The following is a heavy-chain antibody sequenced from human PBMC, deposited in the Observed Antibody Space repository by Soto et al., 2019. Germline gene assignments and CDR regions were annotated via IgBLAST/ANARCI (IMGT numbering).Heavy chain of an antibody. CDR1: GFTFSSYA. Sequence: EVQLLESGGGLVQPGGSLRLSCAPSGFTFSSYAMTWVRQAPGKGLEWVSTISGSRGSTYYADSVKGRFTISRDNSKNTLYLQMISLRAEDTAVYYCAKGDSSSPDLPFDYWGQGTLVTVSS. V-gene: IGHV3-23*01. D-gene: IGHD6-6*01. CDR3: AKGDSSSPDLPFDY. CDR2: ISGSRGST. J-gene: IGHJ4*02.